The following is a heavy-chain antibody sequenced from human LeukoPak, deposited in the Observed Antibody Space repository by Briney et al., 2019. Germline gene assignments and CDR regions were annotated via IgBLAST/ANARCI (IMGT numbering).Heavy chain of an antibody. CDR2: ISWNSGSI. D-gene: IGHD1-14*01. Sequence: GGSLRLSCAASGFTFDDYAMHWVRPAPGKGLEWVSGISWNSGSIGYADSVKGRFTISRDNAKNSLYLQMNSLRAEDTALYYCAKRKSGLFDAFDIWGQGTMVTVSS. CDR1: GFTFDDYA. J-gene: IGHJ3*02. CDR3: AKRKSGLFDAFDI. V-gene: IGHV3-9*01.